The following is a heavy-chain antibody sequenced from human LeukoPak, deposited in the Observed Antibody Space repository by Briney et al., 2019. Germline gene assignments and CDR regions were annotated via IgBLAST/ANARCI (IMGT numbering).Heavy chain of an antibody. CDR1: GGSISSSSYY. V-gene: IGHV4-39*01. J-gene: IGHJ2*01. D-gene: IGHD3-9*01. CDR2: IYYSGST. CDR3: ARSPPVYSDWFMGIARYFDL. Sequence: SETLSLTCTVSGGSISSSSYYWGWIRQPPGKGLEWIGSIYYSGSTYYNPSLKSRVTISVDTYKNQFSLKLSSVTAADTAVYYCARSPPVYSDWFMGIARYFDLWGRGTLVTVSS.